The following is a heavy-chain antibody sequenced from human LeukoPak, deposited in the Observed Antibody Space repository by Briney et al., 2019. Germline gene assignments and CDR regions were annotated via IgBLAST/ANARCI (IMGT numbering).Heavy chain of an antibody. Sequence: SETLSLTCAVYGGSFSGYYWSWIRQPPGKGLEWIGEINHSGCTNYNPSLKSRVTISVDTSKNQFSLKLSSVTAADTAVYYCASGRGSSWYREAFDIWGQGTMVTVSS. D-gene: IGHD6-13*01. CDR3: ASGRGSSWYREAFDI. CDR1: GGSFSGYY. V-gene: IGHV4-34*01. J-gene: IGHJ3*02. CDR2: INHSGCT.